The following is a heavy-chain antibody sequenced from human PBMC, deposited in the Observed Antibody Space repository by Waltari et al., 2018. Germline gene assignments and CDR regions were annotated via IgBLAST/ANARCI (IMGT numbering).Heavy chain of an antibody. CDR2: ISYDGSNK. CDR3: ARVSTDSSGYSQYYFDY. Sequence: QVQLVESGGGVVQPGRSLRLSCAASGFSFSSYAMHWVRRPPGKGLEWVAVISYDGSNKYYADSVKGRFTISRDNSKNTLYLQMNSLRAEDTAVYYCARVSTDSSGYSQYYFDYWGQGTLVTVSS. J-gene: IGHJ4*02. V-gene: IGHV3-30-3*01. D-gene: IGHD3-22*01. CDR1: GFSFSSYA.